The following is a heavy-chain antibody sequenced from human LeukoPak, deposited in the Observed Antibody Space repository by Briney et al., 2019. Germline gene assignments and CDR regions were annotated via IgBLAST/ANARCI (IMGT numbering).Heavy chain of an antibody. V-gene: IGHV3-30*03. J-gene: IGHJ4*02. D-gene: IGHD3-22*01. CDR2: ISYDGSNK. CDR1: GFTFSSYG. CDR3: ARVRNYDSSGYYYVGYFDY. Sequence: GGSLRLSCAAPGFTFSSYGMHWVRQAPGKGLEWVAVISYDGSNKYYADSVKGRFTISRDNSKNTLYLQMNSLRAEDTAVYYCARVRNYDSSGYYYVGYFDYWGQGTLVTVSS.